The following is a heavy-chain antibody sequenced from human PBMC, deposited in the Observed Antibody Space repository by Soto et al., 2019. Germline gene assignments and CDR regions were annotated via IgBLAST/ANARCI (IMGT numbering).Heavy chain of an antibody. V-gene: IGHV1-46*01. J-gene: IGHJ3*02. CDR2: INPSGGST. D-gene: IGHD6-19*01. Sequence: ASVKVSCKASGYTFTSYYMHWVRQAPGQGLEWMGIINPSGGSTSYAQKFQGRVTMTRDTSTSTVYMELSSLRSEDTAVYYCARDPSYSSGEGGAFAIWGQGTMVTVPS. CDR1: GYTFTSYY. CDR3: ARDPSYSSGEGGAFAI.